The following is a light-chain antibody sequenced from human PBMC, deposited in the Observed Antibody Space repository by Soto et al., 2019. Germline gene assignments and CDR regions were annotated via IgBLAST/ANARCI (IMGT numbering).Light chain of an antibody. Sequence: QSVLTQPHSVSGSPGQSVAISCSGTSSDVGGYNYVSWYQQHPGKAPKLIIFDVNKRPSGVPDCFSGSKSGSTASLTISGLQAEDEADCYCCSYGGSFYVVGTGTKVTVL. V-gene: IGLV2-11*01. CDR2: DVN. CDR1: SSDVGGYNY. J-gene: IGLJ1*01. CDR3: CSYGGSFYV.